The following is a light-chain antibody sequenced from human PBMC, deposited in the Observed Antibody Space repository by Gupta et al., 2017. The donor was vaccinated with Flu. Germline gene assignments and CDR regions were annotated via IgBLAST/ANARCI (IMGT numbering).Light chain of an antibody. V-gene: IGKV1-39*01. Sequence: DIQMTQSPSSLSASVRDKVTITCRASQSVSSYLTWYQHIPGKAPNVLIYAASILQSGVPSRFIGSGSGTDFTLTISGLQPEDSAIYYCQQTDNTPWTFGQGTKVEIK. CDR2: AAS. CDR3: QQTDNTPWT. CDR1: QSVSSY. J-gene: IGKJ1*01.